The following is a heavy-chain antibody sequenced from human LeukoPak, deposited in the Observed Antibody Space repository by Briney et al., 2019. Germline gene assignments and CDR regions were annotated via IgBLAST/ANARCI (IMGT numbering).Heavy chain of an antibody. CDR3: ARVSLLLWFGELLRWSAP. J-gene: IGHJ5*02. V-gene: IGHV4-34*01. Sequence: SETLSLTCAVYGGAFSGYYWSGIRQPPGKGLDGIGEINHSGSTNYNPSLKSRVTISVETCKNKSSMKLSSVTAADTAVYYCARVSLLLWFGELLRWSAPWGQGTLVTVSS. D-gene: IGHD3-10*01. CDR2: INHSGST. CDR1: GGAFSGYY.